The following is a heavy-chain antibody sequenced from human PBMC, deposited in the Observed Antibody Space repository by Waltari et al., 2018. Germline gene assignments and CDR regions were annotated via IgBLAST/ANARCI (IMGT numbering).Heavy chain of an antibody. CDR1: GLTLSCKW. CDR3: ARARGLDV. J-gene: IGHJ6*02. CDR2: INEDGSEK. Sequence: EVQLVESGGGLVQPGGCLRLSCAASGLTLSCKWMTRVRQAPGKGLECVANINEDGSEKYYVDSVKWRFTISRDNAKKSLYLQMDTLRVEDTAVYYCARARGLDVWGQGTTVTVSS. V-gene: IGHV3-7*01.